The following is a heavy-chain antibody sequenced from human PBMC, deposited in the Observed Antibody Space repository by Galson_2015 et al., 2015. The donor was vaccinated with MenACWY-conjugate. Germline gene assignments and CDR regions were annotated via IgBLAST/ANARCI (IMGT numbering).Heavy chain of an antibody. V-gene: IGHV4-39*07. CDR3: AREGLDYYDSSGYYSPDSRFYH. D-gene: IGHD3-22*01. Sequence: SETLSLTCTVSGGSTSSSSYYWGWIRQPPGKGLEWIGSIYYSGSTYYNPSLKSRVTISVDTSKNQFSLKLSSVTAEDTAVYYCAREGLDYYDSSGYYSPDSRFYHWGQGTLVTVSS. CDR1: GGSTSSSSYY. J-gene: IGHJ4*02. CDR2: IYYSGST.